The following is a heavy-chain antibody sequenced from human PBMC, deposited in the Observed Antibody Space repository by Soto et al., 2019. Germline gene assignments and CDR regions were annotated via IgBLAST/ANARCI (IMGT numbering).Heavy chain of an antibody. CDR2: ISAYNGNT. D-gene: IGHD2-2*01. Sequence: GASVKVSCKASGYTFTSYGISWVRQAPGQGLEWMGWISAYNGNTNYAQKLQGRVTMTTDTSTSTAYMELRSLRSDDTAVYYCARVQSDLYCSSTSCSRGYYYMDVWGKGTTVTVSS. V-gene: IGHV1-18*01. J-gene: IGHJ6*03. CDR3: ARVQSDLYCSSTSCSRGYYYMDV. CDR1: GYTFTSYG.